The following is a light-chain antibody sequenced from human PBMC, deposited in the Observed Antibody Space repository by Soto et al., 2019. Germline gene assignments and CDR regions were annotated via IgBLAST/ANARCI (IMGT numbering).Light chain of an antibody. V-gene: IGKV3-15*01. CDR3: QHYNNWPFT. CDR2: GAS. CDR1: QSVSSN. Sequence: EIVMTQSPATLSVSPGERATLSCRASQSVSSNLAWYQQKPGQAPTLLLYGASASATGIPARFSGSGSGTEFTLTISSLQSEDFAVYYCQHYNNWPFTFGQGTKLEI. J-gene: IGKJ2*01.